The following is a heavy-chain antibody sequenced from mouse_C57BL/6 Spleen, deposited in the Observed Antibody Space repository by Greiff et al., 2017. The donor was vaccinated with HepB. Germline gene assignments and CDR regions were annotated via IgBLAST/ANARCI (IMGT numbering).Heavy chain of an antibody. Sequence: EVKLVESGGGLVQPGGSLSLSCAASGFTFTDYYMSWVRQPPGKALEWLGFIRNKANGYTTEYSASVKGRFTISRDNSQSILYLQMNALRAEDSATYYCARYRGVVASFDYWGQGTTLTVSS. J-gene: IGHJ2*01. D-gene: IGHD1-1*01. V-gene: IGHV7-3*01. CDR2: IRNKANGYTT. CDR3: ARYRGVVASFDY. CDR1: GFTFTDYY.